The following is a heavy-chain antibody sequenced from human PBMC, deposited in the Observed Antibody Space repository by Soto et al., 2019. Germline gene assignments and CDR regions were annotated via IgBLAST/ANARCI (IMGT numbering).Heavy chain of an antibody. D-gene: IGHD3-3*01. CDR2: ISSSGSTI. CDR3: ARDLKRDFWSGYEKGTFDY. V-gene: IGHV3-11*01. J-gene: IGHJ4*02. CDR1: GFTFSDYY. Sequence: GGSLRLSCAASGFTFSDYYMSWIRQAPGKGLEWVSYISSSGSTIYYADSVKGRFTISRDNAKNSLYLQMNSLRAEDTAVYYCARDLKRDFWSGYEKGTFDYWGQGTLVTVSS.